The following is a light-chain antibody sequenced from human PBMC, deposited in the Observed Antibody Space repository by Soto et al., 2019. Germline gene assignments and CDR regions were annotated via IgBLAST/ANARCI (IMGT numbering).Light chain of an antibody. Sequence: DIVMTQAPATLSVSPGERATLSCRASQSIRTDLAWYQQKSGQGPRLLIYDASTRATGIPARFSGSGSGTEFTLTIRSLQSEDFAVYYCQQYNNWPPWKCGQGNTV. CDR1: QSIRTD. J-gene: IGKJ1*01. V-gene: IGKV3D-15*01. CDR3: QQYNNWPPWK. CDR2: DAS.